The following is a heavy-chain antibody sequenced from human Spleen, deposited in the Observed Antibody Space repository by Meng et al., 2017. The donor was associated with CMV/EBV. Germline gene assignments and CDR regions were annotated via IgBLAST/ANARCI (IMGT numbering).Heavy chain of an antibody. CDR1: GGSVSSGSYY. CDR3: ARGATGY. Sequence: SETLSLTCSVSGGSVSSGSYYWSWIRQPPGKGLEWIAYFYYSGSTNYNPSLKSRVTISVDTSKNQFSLKLSSVTAADTAVYYCARGATGYWGQGTLVTVSS. V-gene: IGHV4-61*01. D-gene: IGHD1-26*01. J-gene: IGHJ4*02. CDR2: FYYSGST.